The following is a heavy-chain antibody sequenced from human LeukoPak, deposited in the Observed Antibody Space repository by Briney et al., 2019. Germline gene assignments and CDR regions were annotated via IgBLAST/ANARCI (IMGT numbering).Heavy chain of an antibody. CDR2: IKSKTDGGTT. J-gene: IGHJ4*02. D-gene: IGHD1-26*01. Sequence: GGSLRLSCAASGSTFSNAWISWVRQPPGKGRDWVGRIKSKTDGGTTDYAATVKGRFTISRDDSKNTLYLQMNSLKTEDTAVYYCTTAGWELYYFDYWGQGTLVTVSS. CDR3: TTAGWELYYFDY. CDR1: GSTFSNAW. V-gene: IGHV3-15*01.